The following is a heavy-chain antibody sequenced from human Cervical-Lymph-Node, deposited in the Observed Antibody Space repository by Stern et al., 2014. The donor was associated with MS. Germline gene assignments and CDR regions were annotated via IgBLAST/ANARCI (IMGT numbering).Heavy chain of an antibody. V-gene: IGHV4-34*01. Sequence: QVQLQQWGAGLLKPSETLSLTCAVYGGSFSGYYWSWIRPPPGKGLEWIGEINHSGSTNYNPSLKSRVTISVDTSKNQFSLKLSSVTAADTAVYYCAKDRRSSGWYNVWYFDLWGRGTLVTVSS. D-gene: IGHD6-19*01. CDR2: INHSGST. CDR3: AKDRRSSGWYNVWYFDL. CDR1: GGSFSGYY. J-gene: IGHJ2*01.